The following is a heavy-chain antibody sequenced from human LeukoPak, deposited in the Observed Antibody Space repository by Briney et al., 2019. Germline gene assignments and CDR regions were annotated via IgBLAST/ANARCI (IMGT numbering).Heavy chain of an antibody. CDR3: AKAAVITGGLYYFDY. D-gene: IGHD5-24*01. Sequence: PGGSLRLSCAASGFTFSSYAMSWVRQAPGKGLEWVSGISGTGGSIYYADSVKGRSTISRDNSKNTLYLQMNSLRAEDTAVYYCAKAAVITGGLYYFDYWGQGTLVTVSS. J-gene: IGHJ4*02. CDR2: ISGTGGSI. CDR1: GFTFSSYA. V-gene: IGHV3-23*01.